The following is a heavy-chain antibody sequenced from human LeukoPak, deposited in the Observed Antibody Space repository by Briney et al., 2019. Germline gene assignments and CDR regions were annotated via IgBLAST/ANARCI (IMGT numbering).Heavy chain of an antibody. V-gene: IGHV3-30*18. CDR1: GFTFSNIG. CDR3: AKKYSSSWSPDD. J-gene: IGHJ4*02. CDR2: VSDDGSYK. D-gene: IGHD6-13*01. Sequence: GGSLRLSCAASGFTFSNIGMHWVRQAPGKGLEWVAVVSDDGSYKYYADSVKGRFTISRDNSRNTLYLQMNSLRAEDTAVYYCAKKYSSSWSPDDWGQGTLVTVSS.